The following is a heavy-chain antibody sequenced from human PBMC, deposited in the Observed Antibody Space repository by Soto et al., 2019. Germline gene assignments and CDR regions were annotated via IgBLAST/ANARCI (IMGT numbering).Heavy chain of an antibody. V-gene: IGHV4-59*08. CDR2: IYYSGST. J-gene: IGHJ4*02. Sequence: SETLSLTCTVSGGSISSYYWSWIRQPPGKGLEWIGYIYYSGSTNYNPSLKSRVTISVDTSKNQFSLKLSSVTAADTAVYYCARRYGYSFDYWGQGTLVTASS. D-gene: IGHD1-20*01. CDR3: ARRYGYSFDY. CDR1: GGSISSYY.